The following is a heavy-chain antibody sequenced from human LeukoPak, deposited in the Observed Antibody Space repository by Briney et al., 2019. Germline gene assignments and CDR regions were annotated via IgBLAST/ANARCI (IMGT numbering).Heavy chain of an antibody. V-gene: IGHV3-21*01. D-gene: IGHD2-2*01. CDR1: GFTFSSYA. CDR2: ISSGSSYI. Sequence: GGSLRLSCTVSGFTFSSYAMSWVRQAPGKGLEWVSSISSGSSYIYYADSMKGRFTISRDNAKNSLYLQMNSLRAEDTAVYYCARGYCSSTSCSPNTWGQGTLVTVSS. J-gene: IGHJ5*02. CDR3: ARGYCSSTSCSPNT.